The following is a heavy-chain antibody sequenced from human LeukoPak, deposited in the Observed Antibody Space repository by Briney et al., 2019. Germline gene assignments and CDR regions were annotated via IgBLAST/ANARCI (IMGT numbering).Heavy chain of an antibody. J-gene: IGHJ4*02. CDR3: ARESHLTREDY. Sequence: ASVKVSCKASGYTFTSYGISWVRQAPGQGLEWMGWISANDGNTDHPQKLQGRVTMTTDASTSTAYMELRSLRSDDTAVYYCARESHLTREDYWGQGTLVTVSS. V-gene: IGHV1-18*01. CDR1: GYTFTSYG. CDR2: ISANDGNT. D-gene: IGHD3-10*01.